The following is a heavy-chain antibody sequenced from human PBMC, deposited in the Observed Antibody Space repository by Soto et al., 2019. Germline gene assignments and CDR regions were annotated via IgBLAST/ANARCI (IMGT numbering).Heavy chain of an antibody. CDR1: GYTFTRYT. V-gene: IGHV1-3*01. D-gene: IGHD2-15*01. CDR3: ARGIETGQLDP. Sequence: QVQLVQSGAEVKKPGASVKISCKASGYTFTRYTMNWVRQAPGQRLEWMGWINPDNGNTKSAQTFQDRVLITRDTSASTAYMYLSSLRSEDTAVYYCARGIETGQLDPWGQGTLVTVSS. CDR2: INPDNGNT. J-gene: IGHJ5*02.